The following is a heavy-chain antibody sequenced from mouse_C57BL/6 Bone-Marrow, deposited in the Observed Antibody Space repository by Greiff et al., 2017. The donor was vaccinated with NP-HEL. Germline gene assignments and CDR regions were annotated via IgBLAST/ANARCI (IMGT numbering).Heavy chain of an antibody. CDR3: AGGIYYGRTTYWYFDV. Sequence: QVHVKQSGPELVKPGASVKISCKASGYAFSSSWMNWVKQRPGKGLEWIGRIYPGDGDTNYNGKFKGKATLTADKSSSTAYMQLSSLTSEDSAVYFGAGGIYYGRTTYWYFDVWGTGTTVTVSS. J-gene: IGHJ1*03. D-gene: IGHD1-1*01. CDR1: GYAFSSSW. V-gene: IGHV1-82*01. CDR2: IYPGDGDT.